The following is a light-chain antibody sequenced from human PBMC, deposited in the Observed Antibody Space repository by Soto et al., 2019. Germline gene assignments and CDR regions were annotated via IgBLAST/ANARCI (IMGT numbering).Light chain of an antibody. CDR1: QSLLHSNGFNY. V-gene: IGKV2-28*01. CDR3: MQAVQTPWS. CDR2: MAS. Sequence: EIVLTQSPLSLPVILGEPASISCRSSQSLLHSNGFNYLDWYLQRPGQSPQLLIYMASSRASGVPDRFSGSGSGTDFTLTITRVEAEDVGIYYCMQAVQTPWSFGQGTKVDSK. J-gene: IGKJ1*01.